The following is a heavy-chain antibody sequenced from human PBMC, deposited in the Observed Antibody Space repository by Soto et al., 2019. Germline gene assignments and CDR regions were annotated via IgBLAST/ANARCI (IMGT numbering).Heavy chain of an antibody. CDR3: AKRAAGTSFDY. J-gene: IGHJ4*02. D-gene: IGHD6-13*01. CDR2: ISGSGDST. V-gene: IGHV3-23*01. Sequence: EVQLLESGGGLVQPGGYLRVSCAASGVTFISYAMSWVRQAPGKGLEWVSVISGSGDSTYYADSVKGRFTISRDNSKNTLYLQMNSLRAEDTAVYYCAKRAAGTSFDYWGQGTLVTVSS. CDR1: GVTFISYA.